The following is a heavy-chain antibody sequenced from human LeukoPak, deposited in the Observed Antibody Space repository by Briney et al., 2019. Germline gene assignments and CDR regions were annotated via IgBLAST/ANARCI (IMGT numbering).Heavy chain of an antibody. J-gene: IGHJ5*02. CDR2: MNPNSGNT. CDR3: ARAKGGIAAAGINWFDP. V-gene: IGHV1-8*01. Sequence: ASVKVSCKASGYTFTSYDINWVRQATGQGLEWMGWMNPNSGNTGYAQKFQGRVTMTRNPSISTAYMELSSLRSEDTAVYYCARAKGGIAAAGINWFDPWGQGTLVTVSS. D-gene: IGHD6-13*01. CDR1: GYTFTSYD.